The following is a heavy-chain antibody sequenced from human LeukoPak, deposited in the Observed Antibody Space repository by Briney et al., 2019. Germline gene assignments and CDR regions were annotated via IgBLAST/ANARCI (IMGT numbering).Heavy chain of an antibody. CDR3: ARPSRRDCGGDCYRDNWFDP. Sequence: PSETLSLTCTVSGGSIISSNYYWGWVRQPPGKGLEWIGSIYYSGYTYYNPSLKSRVTMSVDTSKNQFSLKLSSVTAADTAVYYCARPSRRDCGGDCYRDNWFDPWGQGTLVTVSS. CDR2: IYYSGYT. D-gene: IGHD2-21*02. J-gene: IGHJ5*02. V-gene: IGHV4-39*01. CDR1: GGSIISSNYY.